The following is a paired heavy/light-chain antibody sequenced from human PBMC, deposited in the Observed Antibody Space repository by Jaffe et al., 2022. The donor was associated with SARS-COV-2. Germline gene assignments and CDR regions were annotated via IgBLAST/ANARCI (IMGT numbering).Light chain of an antibody. Sequence: DIVLTQSPGTLSLSPGERVTLSCRASQSVSYYLAWFQQKPDQAPRLLIHGASNRATGIPDRFSGSGSGTDFTLTISRLEPEDFAVYYCHHYGKSPWTVGQGTKVEVK. CDR2: GAS. CDR3: HHYGKSPWT. J-gene: IGKJ1*01. CDR1: QSVSYY. V-gene: IGKV3-20*01.
Heavy chain of an antibody. CDR2: ITSKAYGATP. D-gene: IGHD4-17*01. CDR1: GFSFGDHA. J-gene: IGHJ5*02. V-gene: IGHV3-49*03. Sequence: EVQMVESGGGLVQPGRSLRLSCTGSGFSFGDHAVIWFRQAPGKGLEWVGLITSKAYGATPEYAAPVKGRFTISRDDSKSIAYLQMNSLKAEDTAVYYCTRIPKSKVTTGWFDPWGQGALVTVSS. CDR3: TRIPKSKVTTGWFDP.